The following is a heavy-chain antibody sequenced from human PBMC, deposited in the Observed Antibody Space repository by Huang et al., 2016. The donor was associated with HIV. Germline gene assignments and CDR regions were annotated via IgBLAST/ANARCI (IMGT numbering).Heavy chain of an antibody. V-gene: IGHV1-69*13. CDR2: IHPRLGRA. CDR1: GGSFKISG. D-gene: IGHD3-9*01. J-gene: IGHJ6*03. Sequence: QVHLVQSGAEVKKPGSSVRVSCTASGGSFKISGISWVRQAPGQGLEWLGGIHPRLGRANYAQKMSDRVTITSRESTTTVYMDMTSRRPEDTAVYYCASGASYEIWTPYYSGWHYSMDVWGEGTTVTVSS. CDR3: ASGASYEIWTPYYSGWHYSMDV.